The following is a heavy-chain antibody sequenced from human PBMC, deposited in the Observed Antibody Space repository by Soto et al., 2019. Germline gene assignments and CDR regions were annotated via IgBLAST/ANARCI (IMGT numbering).Heavy chain of an antibody. CDR1: GGSISSYY. D-gene: IGHD3-3*01. CDR2: IYYSGST. V-gene: IGHV4-59*01. J-gene: IGHJ6*02. CDR3: ASTTKPFYYDFWSRPQETYYYYGMDV. Sequence: SETLSLTCTVSGGSISSYYWSWIRQPPGKGLEWIGYIYYSGSTNYNPSLKSRVTISVDTSKNQFSLKLSSVTAADTAVYYCASTTKPFYYDFWSRPQETYYYYGMDVWGQGTTVTVSS.